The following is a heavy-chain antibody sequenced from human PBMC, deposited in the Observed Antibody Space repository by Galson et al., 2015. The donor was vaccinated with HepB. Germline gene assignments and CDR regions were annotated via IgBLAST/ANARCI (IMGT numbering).Heavy chain of an antibody. CDR2: ISYDGSNK. CDR1: GFTFSSYA. Sequence: SLRLSCAASGFTFSSYAMHWVRQAPGKGLEWVAVISYDGSNKYYADSVKGRFTISRDNSKNTLYLQMNSLRAEDTAVYYCARIMVRGVTFDYWGQGTLVTVSS. CDR3: ARIMVRGVTFDY. J-gene: IGHJ4*02. D-gene: IGHD3-10*01. V-gene: IGHV3-30*04.